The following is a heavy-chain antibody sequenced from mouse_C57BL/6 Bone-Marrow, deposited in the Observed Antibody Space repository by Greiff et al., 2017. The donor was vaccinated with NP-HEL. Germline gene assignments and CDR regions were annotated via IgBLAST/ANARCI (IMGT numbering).Heavy chain of an antibody. CDR3: TRPGDGYRYYFDY. CDR1: GYTFTDYE. V-gene: IGHV1-15*01. D-gene: IGHD2-3*01. Sequence: QVQLQQSGAELVRPGASVTLSCKASGYTFTDYEMHWVKQTPVHGLEWIGAIDPETGGTAYNQKFKGKAILTADKSSSTAYMELRSLTSEDSAVYYCTRPGDGYRYYFDYWGQGTTLTVSS. J-gene: IGHJ2*01. CDR2: IDPETGGT.